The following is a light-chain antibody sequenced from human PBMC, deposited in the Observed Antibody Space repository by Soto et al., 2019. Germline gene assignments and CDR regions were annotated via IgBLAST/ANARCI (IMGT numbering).Light chain of an antibody. CDR2: AAS. CDR1: PSISTY. J-gene: IGKJ4*01. Sequence: DIQMTQSPSSLSASVGDRVTITCRASPSISTYLNWYHQKPGKAPKLLIYAASSLQSGVPSRFSGSGSGTDFALTISSLQPEDSATYYCQQSYSTPPTFGGGTKVEI. V-gene: IGKV1-39*01. CDR3: QQSYSTPPT.